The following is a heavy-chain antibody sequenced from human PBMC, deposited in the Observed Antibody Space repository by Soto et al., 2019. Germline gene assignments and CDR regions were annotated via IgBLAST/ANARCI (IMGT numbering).Heavy chain of an antibody. CDR3: ARTEAATGAPGY. V-gene: IGHV3-21*01. J-gene: IGHJ4*02. Sequence: GGSLRLSGAASGFTFSTYTRHWVRQAPGKGLEWVSSISSASSYFYDASSVKGRFIISRDNAKNAMYLEMNSLRSDDTAVYYCARTEAATGAPGYWGQGTLVTVSS. D-gene: IGHD2-15*01. CDR1: GFTFSTYT. CDR2: ISSASSYF.